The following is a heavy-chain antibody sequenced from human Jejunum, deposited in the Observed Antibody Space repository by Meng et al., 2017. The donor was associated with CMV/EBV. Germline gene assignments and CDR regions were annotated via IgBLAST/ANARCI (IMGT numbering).Heavy chain of an antibody. CDR1: A. Sequence: AMNWVRQAPGTGLEWVSAISGFAGTTKYAVSVKGRFTFSRDNSKNMLYLQMDGLRAEDTAVYYCARAGGTDHDFYSGYYHGWFDPWGQGTLVTVSS. CDR3: ARAGGTDHDFYSGYYHGWFDP. V-gene: IGHV3-23*01. J-gene: IGHJ5*02. D-gene: IGHD3-3*01. CDR2: ISGFAGTT.